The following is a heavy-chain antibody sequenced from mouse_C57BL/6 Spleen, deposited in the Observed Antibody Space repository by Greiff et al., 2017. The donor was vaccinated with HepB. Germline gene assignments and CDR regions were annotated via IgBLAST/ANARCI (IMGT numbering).Heavy chain of an antibody. V-gene: IGHV3-6*01. J-gene: IGHJ1*03. D-gene: IGHD2-5*01. CDR2: ISYDGSN. CDR1: GYSITSGYY. Sequence: EVKLEESGPGLVKPSQSLSLTCSVTGYSITSGYYWNWIRQFPGNKLEWMGYISYDGSNNYNPSLKNRISITRDTSKNQFFLKLNSVTTEDTATYYCARGDSNYEYFDVWGTGTTVTVSS. CDR3: ARGDSNYEYFDV.